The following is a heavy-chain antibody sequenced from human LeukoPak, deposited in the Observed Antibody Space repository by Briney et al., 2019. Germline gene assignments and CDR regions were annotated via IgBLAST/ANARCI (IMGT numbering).Heavy chain of an antibody. Sequence: GGSLRLSCVASGFTFSAYNIHWVRQAPGEPLEWVSTISSTRDNYKYYGDSVRGRFTISRDNAKNSVYLQMNSLTVADTAVYFCAKGADWSPVDFDFWGRGTQVTVPS. CDR3: AKGADWSPVDFDF. V-gene: IGHV3-21*06. J-gene: IGHJ4*02. CDR2: ISSTRDNYK. CDR1: GFTFSAYN. D-gene: IGHD3-9*01.